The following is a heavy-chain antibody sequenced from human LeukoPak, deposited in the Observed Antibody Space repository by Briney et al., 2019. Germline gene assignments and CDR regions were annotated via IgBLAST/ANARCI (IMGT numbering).Heavy chain of an antibody. V-gene: IGHV4-34*01. D-gene: IGHD2-2*01. CDR1: GGSFSGYY. J-gene: IGHJ4*02. Sequence: SQTLSLTCAVYGGSFSGYYWSWIRQPPGKGLEWIGEINHSGSTNYNPSLKSRVTISVDTSKNQFSLKLSSVTAADTAVYYCARGRTGAAALDFWGPGTLVTVSS. CDR3: ARGRTGAAALDF. CDR2: INHSGST.